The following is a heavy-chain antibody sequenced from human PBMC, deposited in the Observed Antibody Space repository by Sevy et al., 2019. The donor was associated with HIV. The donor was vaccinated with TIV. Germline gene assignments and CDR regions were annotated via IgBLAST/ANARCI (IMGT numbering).Heavy chain of an antibody. Sequence: ASVKVSCKVSGYTLTELSMHWVRQAPGEGLAWMGCFDPEDGETIYAQKFQGRVTMTEDTSTDTAYMELSSLGSDDTAVYYCATTHPIKIVGATRGYYYFMDVWGKGSTVTVSS. CDR3: ATTHPIKIVGATRGYYYFMDV. CDR1: GYTLTELS. V-gene: IGHV1-24*01. D-gene: IGHD1-26*01. J-gene: IGHJ6*03. CDR2: FDPEDGET.